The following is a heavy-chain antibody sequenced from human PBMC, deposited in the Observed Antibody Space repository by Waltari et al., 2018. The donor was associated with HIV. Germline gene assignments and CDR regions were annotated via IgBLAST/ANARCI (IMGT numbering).Heavy chain of an antibody. D-gene: IGHD2-2*01. V-gene: IGHV4-34*02. CDR3: VRAPLVVAPTAYRPYNWFDT. Sequence: QVQLQQWGAGLMKPSETLSLTCAVYRGSLSGYYWTWIRQPPEKGLEWIGEINHSGNTNYKPSLQSRVTISIDTSKNQFSLKVTSVTAADTAVYYCVRAPLVVAPTAYRPYNWFDTWGQGTLVTVSS. CDR1: RGSLSGYY. J-gene: IGHJ5*02. CDR2: INHSGNT.